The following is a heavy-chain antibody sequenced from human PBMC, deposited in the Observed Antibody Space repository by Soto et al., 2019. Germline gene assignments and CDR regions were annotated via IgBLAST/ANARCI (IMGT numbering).Heavy chain of an antibody. CDR3: AKGGHFSHFDL. J-gene: IGHJ2*01. D-gene: IGHD3-3*02. CDR1: GLTFGAYA. Sequence: EKQLLDSGGNLVQPGGSLRLSCVASGLTFGAYAMTWIRQAPGKGLEWVSTISGNGDDPFYADSVRGRFTISRDNSNNTYYLHMNRLRDDDTAVYYCAKGGHFSHFDLWGRRTLVTVSS. V-gene: IGHV3-23*01. CDR2: ISGNGDDP.